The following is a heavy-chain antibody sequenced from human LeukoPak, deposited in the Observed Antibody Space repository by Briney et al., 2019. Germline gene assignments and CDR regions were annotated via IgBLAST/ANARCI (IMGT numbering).Heavy chain of an antibody. J-gene: IGHJ4*02. Sequence: ASVKLSCKASVYTFTSYAMHWVRQAPGQRLEWRGWINAGNGNTKYSQEFQGRVTITRDTSASTAYMELSSLRSEDMAVYYCARESSGWYYFDYWGQGTLVTVSS. V-gene: IGHV1-3*03. D-gene: IGHD6-19*01. CDR1: VYTFTSYA. CDR2: INAGNGNT. CDR3: ARESSGWYYFDY.